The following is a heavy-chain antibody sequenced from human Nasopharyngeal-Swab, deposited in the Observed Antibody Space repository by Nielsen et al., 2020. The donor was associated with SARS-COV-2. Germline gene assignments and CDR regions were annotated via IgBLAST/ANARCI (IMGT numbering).Heavy chain of an antibody. V-gene: IGHV3-30*18. CDR2: ISYEGSHT. Sequence: GGSLRLSCTASGFTFNNYAMHWVRPAPGKVLEWVSAISYEGSHTFYAESVEGRFTISRDYSKSTLYLQMDSLRTEDTAMYYCAKANVLFWFGQFRNDGFDIWGQGTMVAVSS. D-gene: IGHD3-10*01. CDR1: GFTFNNYA. CDR3: AKANVLFWFGQFRNDGFDI. J-gene: IGHJ3*02.